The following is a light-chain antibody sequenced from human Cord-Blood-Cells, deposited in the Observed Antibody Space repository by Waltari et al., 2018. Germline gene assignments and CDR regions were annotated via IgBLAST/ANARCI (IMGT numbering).Light chain of an antibody. J-gene: IGLJ2*01. V-gene: IGLV3-19*01. CDR3: NARDSSGNHLV. CDR2: GKN. Sequence: SSELTQDPAVSVALGQTVRITCQGDSLRSYYASWYQQKPGQAPVLVIYGKNNRPSGFPDRFSGSSPGNTPSLTITGAQAEDDADYYCNARDSSGNHLVFGGGTKLTVL. CDR1: SLRSYY.